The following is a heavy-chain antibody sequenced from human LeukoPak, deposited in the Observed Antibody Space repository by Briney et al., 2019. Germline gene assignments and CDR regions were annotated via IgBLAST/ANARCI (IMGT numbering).Heavy chain of an antibody. CDR3: AKDGDSYGCC. J-gene: IGHJ4*02. CDR2: ISSSSSTI. CDR1: GFTFSSYS. V-gene: IGHV3-48*01. Sequence: GSLRLSCAASGFTFSSYSMNWVRQAPGKGLEWVSYISSSSSTIYYADSVKGRFTISRDNSKNTLYLQMNSLRAEDTAVYYCAKDGDSYGCCWGQGTLVTVSS. D-gene: IGHD5-18*01.